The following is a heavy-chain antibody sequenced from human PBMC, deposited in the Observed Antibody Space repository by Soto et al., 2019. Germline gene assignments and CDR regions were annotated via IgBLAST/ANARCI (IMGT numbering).Heavy chain of an antibody. J-gene: IGHJ4*02. CDR3: ARDQPGYSYGYGLGY. CDR1: RFTFSSYS. D-gene: IGHD5-18*01. V-gene: IGHV3-21*01. CDR2: ISSSSSYI. Sequence: EVQLVESGGGLVKPGGSLRLSCAASRFTFSSYSMNWVRQAPGKGLEWVSSISSSSSYIYYADSVKGRFTISRDNAKNSLYLQMNSLRAEYTAVYYCARDQPGYSYGYGLGYWCQGTLVTVSS.